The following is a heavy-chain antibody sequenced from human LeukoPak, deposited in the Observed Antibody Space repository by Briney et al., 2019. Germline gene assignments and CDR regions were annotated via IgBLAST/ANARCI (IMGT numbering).Heavy chain of an antibody. Sequence: KPSETLSLTCTVSGGSISNYYWGWIRQAPGKGLEWIGSIYYSGNTYYNPSLKSRVTISVDTSKNQFSLKLSSVTAADTAVYYCARFVLGGVMESWFDPWGQGTLVTVSS. CDR1: GGSISNYY. J-gene: IGHJ5*02. D-gene: IGHD3-16*01. CDR2: IYYSGNT. CDR3: ARFVLGGVMESWFDP. V-gene: IGHV4-39*07.